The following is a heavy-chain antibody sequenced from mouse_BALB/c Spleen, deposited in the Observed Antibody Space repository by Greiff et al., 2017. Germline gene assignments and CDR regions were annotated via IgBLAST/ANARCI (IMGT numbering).Heavy chain of an antibody. CDR3: TRGLYDYPAMDY. V-gene: IGHV1-15*01. Sequence: QVHVKQSGAELVRPGASVTLSCKASGYTFTDYEMHWVKQTPVHGLEWIGAIDPETGGTAYNQKFKGKATLTADKSSSTAYMELRSLTSEDSAVYYCTRGLYDYPAMDYWGQGTSVTVSS. CDR1: GYTFTDYE. CDR2: IDPETGGT. J-gene: IGHJ4*01. D-gene: IGHD1-1*01.